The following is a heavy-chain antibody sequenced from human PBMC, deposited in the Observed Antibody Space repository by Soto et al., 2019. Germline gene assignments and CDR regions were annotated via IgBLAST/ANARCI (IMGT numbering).Heavy chain of an antibody. D-gene: IGHD6-13*01. J-gene: IGHJ5*02. V-gene: IGHV4-34*01. CDR3: ARERAAAGTDGGWFDP. CDR1: GGSFSGYY. CDR2: INHSGST. Sequence: SLTCAVYGGSFSGYYWSWIRQPPGKGLEWIGEINHSGSTNYNPSLKSRVTISVDTSKNQFSLKLSSVTAADTAVYYCARERAAAGTDGGWFDPWGQGTLVTVSS.